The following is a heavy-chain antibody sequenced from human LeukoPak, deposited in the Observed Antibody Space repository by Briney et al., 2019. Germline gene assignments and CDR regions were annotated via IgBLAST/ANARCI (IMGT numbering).Heavy chain of an antibody. Sequence: PSETPSLTCTVSGGSISSSSYCWGWIRQPPGKGLEWIGSIYYSGSTYYNPSLKSRVTISVDTSKNQFSLKLSSVTAADTAVYYCARHGGGYCSGGSCYGGFEYYWGQGTLVTVSS. CDR3: ARHGGGYCSGGSCYGGFEYY. CDR2: IYYSGST. V-gene: IGHV4-39*01. D-gene: IGHD2-15*01. CDR1: GGSISSSSYC. J-gene: IGHJ4*02.